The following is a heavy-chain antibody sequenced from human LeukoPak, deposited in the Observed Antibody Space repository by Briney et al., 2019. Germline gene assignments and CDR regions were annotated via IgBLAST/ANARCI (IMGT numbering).Heavy chain of an antibody. CDR3: ARHKDMLVVPAATPHYGMDV. J-gene: IGHJ6*02. CDR1: GYTFNGYY. V-gene: IGHV1-2*02. Sequence: GASVTVSCKASGYTFNGYYMQCLRQAPGQGLEWMGWINPNSGGTNYAQKFQGRVTMTRDTSISTAYMELSRLRSDDTAVYYCARHKDMLVVPAATPHYGMDVWGQGTTVTVSS. CDR2: INPNSGGT. D-gene: IGHD2-2*01.